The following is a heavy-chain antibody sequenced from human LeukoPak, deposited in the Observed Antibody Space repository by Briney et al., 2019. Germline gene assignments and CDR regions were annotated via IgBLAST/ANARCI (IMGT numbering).Heavy chain of an antibody. J-gene: IGHJ5*02. CDR3: ARHSSGWYTWFDP. CDR1: GYTFTSFG. Sequence: ASVKVSCKASGYTFTSFGISWVRQAPGQGLEWMGWISAYNVNTNYAQKLQGRVTMTTDTSTSTAYMELRSLRSDDTAVYYCARHSSGWYTWFDPWGQGTLVTVSS. D-gene: IGHD6-19*01. CDR2: ISAYNVNT. V-gene: IGHV1-18*01.